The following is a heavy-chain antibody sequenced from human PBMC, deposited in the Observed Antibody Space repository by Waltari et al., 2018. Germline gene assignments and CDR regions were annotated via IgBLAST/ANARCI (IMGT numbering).Heavy chain of an antibody. J-gene: IGHJ5*02. Sequence: QVQLQESGPGLVKPSETLSLTCTVSGGSISSYYWSWIRQPPGKGLEWIGYIYYSGSTNYNPSLKRRVTISVDTSKNQFSRKLSSVTAADTAVYYCARSMVYASWFDPWGQGTLVTVSS. CDR2: IYYSGST. V-gene: IGHV4-59*01. CDR1: GGSISSYY. CDR3: ARSMVYASWFDP. D-gene: IGHD2-8*01.